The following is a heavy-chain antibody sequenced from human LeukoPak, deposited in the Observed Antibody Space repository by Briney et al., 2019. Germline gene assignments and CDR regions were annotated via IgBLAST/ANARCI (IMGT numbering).Heavy chain of an antibody. Sequence: SETLSLTCTVSDDSVSTRNYYWNWIRQPAGKGLEWIGRISTSGSTNYSPSLKGRVAISLDKSRNQFPLKMTSLTAADTAVYFCARSATGGELNWLDPWGQGTLVTVSS. CDR2: ISTSGST. CDR1: DDSVSTRNYY. CDR3: ARSATGGELNWLDP. V-gene: IGHV4-4*07. D-gene: IGHD1-1*01. J-gene: IGHJ5*02.